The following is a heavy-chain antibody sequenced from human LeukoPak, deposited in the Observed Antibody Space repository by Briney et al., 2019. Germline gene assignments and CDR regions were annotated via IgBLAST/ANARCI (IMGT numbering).Heavy chain of an antibody. CDR2: INHSGST. CDR3: ARGERGASNPGSYFDY. J-gene: IGHJ4*02. V-gene: IGHV4-34*01. Sequence: PSETLSLTCAVYGGSFSGYYWSWIRQPPGKGLEWIGEINHSGSTNYNPSLKSRVTISVDTSKNQFSLKLSSVTAADTAVYYCARGERGASNPGSYFDYWGQGTLVTVSS. CDR1: GGSFSGYY. D-gene: IGHD3-10*01.